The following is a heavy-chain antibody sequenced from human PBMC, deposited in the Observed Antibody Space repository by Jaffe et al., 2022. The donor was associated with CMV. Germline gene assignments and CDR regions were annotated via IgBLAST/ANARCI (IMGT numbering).Heavy chain of an antibody. Sequence: QVQLQESGPGLVRPSETLSLTCTVSGGSVSSGSHYWNWIRQPPGKRLEWIGYIYQTGDSNVNPSLKNRVTMSVDGSTNHFSLRLTSVTAADTAIYYCARQRKSGWFEGIDIWGQGTVVTVSP. V-gene: IGHV4-61*03. CDR1: GGSVSSGSHY. J-gene: IGHJ3*02. D-gene: IGHD6-19*01. CDR2: IYQTGDS. CDR3: ARQRKSGWFEGIDI.